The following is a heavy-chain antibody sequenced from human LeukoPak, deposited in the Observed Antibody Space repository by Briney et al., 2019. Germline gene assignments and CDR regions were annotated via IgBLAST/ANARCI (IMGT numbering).Heavy chain of an antibody. D-gene: IGHD3-10*01. Sequence: SETLSLTCTGSGGSISSYYWSWIRQPPGKGLEWIGYIYYSGSTNYNPSLKSRVTISVDTSKNQFSLKLSSVTAADTAVYYCARDAHPYGSGSYLFDYWGQGTLVTVSS. V-gene: IGHV4-59*01. J-gene: IGHJ4*02. CDR2: IYYSGST. CDR3: ARDAHPYGSGSYLFDY. CDR1: GGSISSYY.